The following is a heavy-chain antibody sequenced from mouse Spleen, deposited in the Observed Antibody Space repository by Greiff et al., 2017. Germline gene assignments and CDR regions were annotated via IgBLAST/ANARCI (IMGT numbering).Heavy chain of an antibody. D-gene: IGHD2-2*01. Sequence: EVKLQESGPGLVKPSQSLSLTCSVTGYSITSGYYWNWIRQFPGNKLEWMGYISYDGSNNYNPSLKNRISITRDTSKNQFFLKLNSVTTEDTATYYCAREGLRPYYYAMDYWGQGTSVTVSS. V-gene: IGHV3-6*01. CDR1: GYSITSGYY. CDR3: AREGLRPYYYAMDY. CDR2: ISYDGSN. J-gene: IGHJ4*01.